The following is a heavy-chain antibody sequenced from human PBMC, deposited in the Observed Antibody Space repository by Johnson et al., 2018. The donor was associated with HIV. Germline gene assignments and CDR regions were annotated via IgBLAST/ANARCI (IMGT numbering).Heavy chain of an antibody. CDR3: AREANAFDI. CDR1: GFTFDDYG. CDR2: IYSGGST. V-gene: IGHV3-66*01. Sequence: VQLVESGGGVVRPGGSLRLSCAASGFTFDDYGMSWVRQTPGKGLEWVSVIYSGGSTYYADSVKGRFTISRDNYKNTLYLQMNSLRAEDTAVYYCAREANAFDIWGQGTMVTVSS. J-gene: IGHJ3*02.